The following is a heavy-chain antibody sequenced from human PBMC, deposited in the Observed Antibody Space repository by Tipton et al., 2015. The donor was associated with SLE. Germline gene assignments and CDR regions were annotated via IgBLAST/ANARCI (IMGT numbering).Heavy chain of an antibody. CDR2: ISWNSGSI. D-gene: IGHD3-3*01. CDR3: AKDHRFLEWPIPGYMDV. CDR1: GFTFDDYA. V-gene: IGHV3-9*01. J-gene: IGHJ6*03. Sequence: SLRLSCAASGFTFDDYAMHWVRQAPGKGLEWVSGISWNSGSIGYADSVKGRFTISRDNAKNSLYLQMNSLRAEDTALYYCAKDHRFLEWPIPGYMDVWGKGTTVIVSS.